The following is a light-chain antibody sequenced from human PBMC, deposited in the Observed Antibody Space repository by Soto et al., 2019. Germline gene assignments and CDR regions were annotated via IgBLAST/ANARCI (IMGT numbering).Light chain of an antibody. CDR3: NQYARSPWT. CDR2: RAS. CDR1: QTVSSKF. Sequence: EMVLTQSPDTLSLSPGERATLSCRASQTVSSKFLAWYQQRPGQAPRLLIYRASSRAAGIPDRFSGSGSGTDFTLTIIRLEPEDFAVYYCNQYARSPWTCGQGTKVDI. J-gene: IGKJ1*01. V-gene: IGKV3-20*01.